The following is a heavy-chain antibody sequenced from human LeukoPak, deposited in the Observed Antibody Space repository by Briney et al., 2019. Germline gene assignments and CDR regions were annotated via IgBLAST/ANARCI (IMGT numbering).Heavy chain of an antibody. V-gene: IGHV3-48*01. Sequence: GGSLRLSCAASGFTFSSYSMNWVRQAPGKGLEWVSYISSSSSTIYYADSVKGRFTISRDNAKNSLYLQMNSLRAEDTAVYYCARDEYSSSWPFDYWGQGTLVTVSS. CDR3: ARDEYSSSWPFDY. CDR1: GFTFSSYS. J-gene: IGHJ4*02. CDR2: ISSSSSTI. D-gene: IGHD6-13*01.